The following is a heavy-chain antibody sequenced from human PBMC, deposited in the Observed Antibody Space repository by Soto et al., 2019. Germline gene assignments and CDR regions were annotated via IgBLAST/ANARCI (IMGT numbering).Heavy chain of an antibody. V-gene: IGHV1-69*01. J-gene: IGHJ4*02. CDR2: IIPIFDTT. CDR3: ATAPILVSVTLHENYFDS. Sequence: QLHLVQSGAEVKKPGSSLKVSCKASGGTFSKSGISWVRQAPGQGLEWMVGIIPIFDTTNYAQKLQGRITIIADESTNTVYMELSNLRSADTGVYYCATAPILVSVTLHENYFDSWGQGTLVTVSS. D-gene: IGHD2-21*02. CDR1: GGTFSKSG.